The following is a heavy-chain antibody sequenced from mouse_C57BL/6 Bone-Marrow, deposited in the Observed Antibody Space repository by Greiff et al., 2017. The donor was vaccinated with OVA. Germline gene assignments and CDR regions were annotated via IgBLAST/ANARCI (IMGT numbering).Heavy chain of an antibody. CDR2: INPNNGGT. J-gene: IGHJ4*01. V-gene: IGHV1-22*01. D-gene: IGHD1-1*01. CDR1: GYTFTDYN. Sequence: VQLQQSGPELVKPGASVKISCKASGYTFTDYNMHWVKQSHGKSLEWIGYINPNNGGTSYNQKFKGKATLTVNKSSSTAYMELRSLTSEDSAVYYCARGAVGPYAMDYWGQGTSVTVSS. CDR3: ARGAVGPYAMDY.